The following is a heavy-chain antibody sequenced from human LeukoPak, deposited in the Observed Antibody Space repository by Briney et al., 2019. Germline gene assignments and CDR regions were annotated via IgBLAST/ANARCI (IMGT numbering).Heavy chain of an antibody. CDR3: AKNNWKGYYYMDV. D-gene: IGHD1-20*01. Sequence: PGGSLRLSCAASGFTVSSNYMSWVRQAPGKGLEWVSVIYSGGSTYYADSVKGRFTISRDNSKNTLYLQMNSLRAEDTAVYYCAKNNWKGYYYMDVWGKGTTVTVSS. CDR2: IYSGGST. J-gene: IGHJ6*03. CDR1: GFTVSSNY. V-gene: IGHV3-53*05.